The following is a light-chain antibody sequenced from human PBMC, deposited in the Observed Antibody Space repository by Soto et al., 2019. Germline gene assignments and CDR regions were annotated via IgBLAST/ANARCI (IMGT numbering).Light chain of an antibody. CDR3: LQYRSQPRT. CDR2: GAS. J-gene: IGKJ1*01. Sequence: DILLTQSPCTLSSSLGERVTLSCRASQSVSSDYLAWYQQKPGQSPKLLIYGASGRATGIPDRFSGSGSGTDFTLTISSLEPDDVAVYYCLQYRSQPRTFGQGTKVDIK. V-gene: IGKV3-20*01. CDR1: QSVSSDY.